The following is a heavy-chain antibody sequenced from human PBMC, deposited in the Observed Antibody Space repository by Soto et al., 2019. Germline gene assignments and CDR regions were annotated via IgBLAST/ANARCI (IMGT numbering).Heavy chain of an antibody. CDR1: GGSISSYY. D-gene: IGHD3-3*01. Sequence: QVQLQESGPGLVKPSETLSLTCSVSGGSISSYYWSWIRQPPGKGLEWIGYIYYTGSSNYNPSLKSRVTMSVDLSRNQFSLGLSSVTTADTAIYYCARGPNYDFWSGYFRGWGQGTLVTVSS. CDR2: IYYTGSS. CDR3: ARGPNYDFWSGYFRG. J-gene: IGHJ4*02. V-gene: IGHV4-59*01.